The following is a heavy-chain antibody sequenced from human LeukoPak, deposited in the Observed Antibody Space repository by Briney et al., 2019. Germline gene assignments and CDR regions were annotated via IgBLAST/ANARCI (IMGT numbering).Heavy chain of an antibody. J-gene: IGHJ4*02. CDR1: GGSISSNNW. CDR3: ARAASSGWASFDY. V-gene: IGHV4-4*02. CDR2: VYHSGST. D-gene: IGHD6-19*01. Sequence: PSETLSLTCAVSGGSISSNNWWSWVRQPPGKGLEWIGEVYHSGSTNYNPSLKSRVTISVDKSKNQFFLKLSSVTAADTAVYYCARAASSGWASFDYWGQGTLVTVSS.